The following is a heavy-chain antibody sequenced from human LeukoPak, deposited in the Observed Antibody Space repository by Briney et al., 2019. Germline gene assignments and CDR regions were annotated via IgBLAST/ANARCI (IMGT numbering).Heavy chain of an antibody. CDR3: ARAYSSSRYFNWFDP. V-gene: IGHV4-61*05. Sequence: PSETLSLTCTVSGGSISSSSYYWGWIRQPPGKGLEWIGYIYYSGSTNYNPSLKSRVTISVDTSQNQFSLKLSSVTAADTAVYYCARAYSSSRYFNWFDPWGQGTLVTVSS. D-gene: IGHD6-13*01. CDR1: GGSISSSSYY. J-gene: IGHJ5*02. CDR2: IYYSGST.